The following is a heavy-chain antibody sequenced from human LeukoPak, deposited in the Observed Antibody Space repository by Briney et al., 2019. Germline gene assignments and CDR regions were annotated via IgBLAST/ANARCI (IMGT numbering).Heavy chain of an antibody. Sequence: SETLSLTCAVYSGSFSGYYWSWIRQPPGKGLEWIGEINHSGSTNYNPSLKSRVTISVDTSKNQFSLKLSSVTAADTAVYYCARGTSSFTDIGDYWGQGTLVTVSS. CDR3: ARGTSSFTDIGDY. V-gene: IGHV4-34*01. CDR2: INHSGST. J-gene: IGHJ4*02. CDR1: SGSFSGYY. D-gene: IGHD2-15*01.